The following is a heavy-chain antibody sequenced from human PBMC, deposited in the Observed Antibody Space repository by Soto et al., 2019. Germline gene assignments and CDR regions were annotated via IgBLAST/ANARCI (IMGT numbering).Heavy chain of an antibody. D-gene: IGHD3-9*01. CDR3: AAYFDGQRAYYYYGMDV. V-gene: IGHV3-21*01. CDR2: ISSSSSYI. J-gene: IGHJ6*02. Sequence: GGSLRLSCAASGFTFSSYSMNWVRQAPGKGLEWVSSISSSSSYIYYADSVKGRFTISRDNAKNSLYLQMNSLRAEDTAVYYCAAYFDGQRAYYYYGMDVWGQGTTVTVSS. CDR1: GFTFSSYS.